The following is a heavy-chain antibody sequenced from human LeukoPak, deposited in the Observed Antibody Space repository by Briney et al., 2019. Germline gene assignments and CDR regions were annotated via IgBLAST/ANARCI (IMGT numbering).Heavy chain of an antibody. CDR3: ARGDFWSGYHYGMDV. J-gene: IGHJ6*02. Sequence: SETLSLTCAVYGGSFSGYYWSWIRQPPGKGLEWIGEINHSGSTYYNPSLKSRVTISVDRSKNQFSLKLSSVTAADTAVYYCARGDFWSGYHYGMDVWGQGTTVTVSS. D-gene: IGHD3-3*01. V-gene: IGHV4-34*01. CDR2: INHSGST. CDR1: GGSFSGYY.